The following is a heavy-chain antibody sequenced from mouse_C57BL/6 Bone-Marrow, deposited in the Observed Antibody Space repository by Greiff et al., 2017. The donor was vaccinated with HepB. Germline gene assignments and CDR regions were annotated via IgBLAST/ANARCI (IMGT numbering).Heavy chain of an antibody. V-gene: IGHV1-54*02. CDR2: INPGSGST. D-gene: IGHD2-2*01. CDR3: ARRAPSMVTCAMDY. Sequence: VKLQQSGAELVRPGTSVKVSCKASGYAFTNYLIEWVKQRPGQGLEWIGVINPGSGSTNYNEKFKGKATFTADTSSNTAYMQLSSLTTEDSAIYYCARRAPSMVTCAMDYWGQGTSVTVSS. CDR1: GYAFTNYL. J-gene: IGHJ4*01.